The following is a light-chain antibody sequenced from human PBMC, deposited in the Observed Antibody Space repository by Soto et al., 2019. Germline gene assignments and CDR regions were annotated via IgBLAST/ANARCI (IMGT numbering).Light chain of an antibody. CDR3: SSYTTISTWV. Sequence: QSALTQPASVSGSPGQSITISCTGTSSDIGAYNYVSWYQQHPGKAPKVMIYAVSNRPSGVSNRFSGSKSGNTASLTISGPQADDEADYYCSSYTTISTWVFGGGTKLTVL. CDR1: SSDIGAYNY. V-gene: IGLV2-14*01. J-gene: IGLJ3*02. CDR2: AVS.